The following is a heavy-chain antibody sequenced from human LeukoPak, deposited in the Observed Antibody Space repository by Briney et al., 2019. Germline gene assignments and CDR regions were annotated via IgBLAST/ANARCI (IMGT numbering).Heavy chain of an antibody. Sequence: GGSLRLSCAASGFTFNSYSMNWVPQAPGKGLEWVSSISGSNSYIYYADSVKGRFTISRDNSKNTLYLQMNSLRAEDTAVYYCAKDGILRYFDWLSYYMDVWGKGTTVTISS. CDR3: AKDGILRYFDWLSYYMDV. D-gene: IGHD3-9*01. V-gene: IGHV3-21*01. CDR1: GFTFNSYS. J-gene: IGHJ6*03. CDR2: ISGSNSYI.